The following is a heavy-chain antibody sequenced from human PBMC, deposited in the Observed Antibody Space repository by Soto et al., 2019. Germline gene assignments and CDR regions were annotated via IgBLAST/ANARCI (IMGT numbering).Heavy chain of an antibody. Sequence: GGSLRLSCAACGFTFSSYEMNWVRQAPGKGLEWVSYTTTTGSTRRSADSVKGRFTISRDNAKNSLYLQMNSLRADDTAVYYCARVLERGGYGMDVWGQGTTVTVSS. D-gene: IGHD3-3*01. J-gene: IGHJ6*02. CDR1: GFTFSSYE. V-gene: IGHV3-48*03. CDR3: ARVLERGGYGMDV. CDR2: TTTTGSTR.